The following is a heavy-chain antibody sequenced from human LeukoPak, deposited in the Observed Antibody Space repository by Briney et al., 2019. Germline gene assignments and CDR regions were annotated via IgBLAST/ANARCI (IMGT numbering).Heavy chain of an antibody. D-gene: IGHD6-13*01. Sequence: SVKVSCQASGGTLSSYAISRVRQAPGQGLEWMGGIIPIFGTANYAQKFQGRVTITADESTSTAYMELSSLRSEDTAVYYCARDRDDIAAGYFDYWGQGTLVTVSS. J-gene: IGHJ4*02. CDR3: ARDRDDIAAGYFDY. CDR1: GGTLSSYA. V-gene: IGHV1-69*13. CDR2: IIPIFGTA.